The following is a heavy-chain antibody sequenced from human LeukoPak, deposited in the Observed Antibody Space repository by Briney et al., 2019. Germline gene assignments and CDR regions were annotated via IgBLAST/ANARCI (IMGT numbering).Heavy chain of an antibody. D-gene: IGHD2-21*01. Sequence: ASVKVSCKVSGHTLTEMTMHWVRQAPGKGLEWMGGIDPKNDERIYARKFRGRVTMTEDTSTDTAYMELSSLRSEDTAVYYYETEGSSFVLDYWGQGTLVTVSS. V-gene: IGHV1-24*01. J-gene: IGHJ4*02. CDR1: GHTLTEMT. CDR3: ETEGSSFVLDY. CDR2: IDPKNDER.